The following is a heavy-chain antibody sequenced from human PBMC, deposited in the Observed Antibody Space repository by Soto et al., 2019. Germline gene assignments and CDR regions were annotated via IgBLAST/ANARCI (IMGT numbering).Heavy chain of an antibody. CDR1: GYTFTSYG. J-gene: IGHJ4*02. CDR2: ISAYNGNT. D-gene: IGHD3-22*01. Sequence: ASVKVSCKASGYTFTSYGISWVRQAPGQGLEWMGWISAYNGNTNYAQKLQGRVTMTTDTSTSTAYMELRSLRHDHTAVYYCARDLRVLRNSGYYSYWGQGTLVTASS. V-gene: IGHV1-18*04. CDR3: ARDLRVLRNSGYYSY.